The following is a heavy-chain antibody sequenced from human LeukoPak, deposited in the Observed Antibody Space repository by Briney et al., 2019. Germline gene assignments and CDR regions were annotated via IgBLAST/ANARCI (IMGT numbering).Heavy chain of an antibody. Sequence: QPGGSLRLSCAASGFTFSDYWMHWVRQAPGKGLVWVSAISGGGGNTYYADSVKGRFTISRDNSKNTLYLQMNNLRAEDTALYYCAKGLSGYVPFDYWGQGTLVTVSS. V-gene: IGHV3-23*01. CDR3: AKGLSGYVPFDY. J-gene: IGHJ4*02. CDR1: GFTFSDYW. CDR2: ISGGGGNT. D-gene: IGHD5-12*01.